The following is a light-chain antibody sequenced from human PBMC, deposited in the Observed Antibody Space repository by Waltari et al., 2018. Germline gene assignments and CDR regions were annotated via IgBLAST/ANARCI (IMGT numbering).Light chain of an antibody. CDR2: GAS. J-gene: IGKJ1*01. CDR3: QHYLRLPVT. Sequence: EIVLTQSPRTLSFTPGQTATVSCRASQSVSRALAWYQQNPGQAPRLLIYGASTRATGIPDRFSGSGSGTDFSLTISRLEPDDFAVYYCQHYLRLPVTFGQGTTVEI. CDR1: QSVSRA. V-gene: IGKV3-20*01.